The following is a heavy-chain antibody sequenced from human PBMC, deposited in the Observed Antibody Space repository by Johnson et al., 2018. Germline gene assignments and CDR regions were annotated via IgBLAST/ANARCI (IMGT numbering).Heavy chain of an antibody. Sequence: VQLVQSGAEVKKXGASXKVXCKASGYTFTSYDINWVRQATGQGLEWMGWMNPNSGNTGYAQKFQGRVTLPRNTSISTAYMELSSLRSEDTAVYYWARVRIAAAGSLDVWGKGTTVTVSS. CDR1: GYTFTSYD. D-gene: IGHD6-13*01. CDR3: ARVRIAAAGSLDV. J-gene: IGHJ6*04. CDR2: MNPNSGNT. V-gene: IGHV1-8*01.